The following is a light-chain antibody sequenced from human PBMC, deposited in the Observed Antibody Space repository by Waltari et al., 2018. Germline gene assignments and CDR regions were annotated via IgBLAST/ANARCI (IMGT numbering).Light chain of an antibody. CDR3: SSFTSSTTGI. CDR1: SSDSGGYEY. CDR2: DVS. V-gene: IGLV2-14*01. Sequence: SALTQPDSVSGSPGQSITIPRRGFSSDSGGYEYVSWYQQHPGKAPKVIIYDVSNRPSGVSTRFSGSKSGSSASLTISGLQAEDEADYYCSSFTSSTTGIFGGGTKLTVL. J-gene: IGLJ2*01.